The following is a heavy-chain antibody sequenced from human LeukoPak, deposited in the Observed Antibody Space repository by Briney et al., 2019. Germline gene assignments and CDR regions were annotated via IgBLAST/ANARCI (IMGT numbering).Heavy chain of an antibody. Sequence: GSLRLSCEASGFTFGGSAMSWVRQAPGKGLEWISDISGAGRETYYADSVKGRFTISRDNSKNTLYLQLNSLGAEDTAVYFCAKIDSPRVGWRAPFDYWGQGTLVTVSS. D-gene: IGHD6-19*01. CDR3: AKIDSPRVGWRAPFDY. V-gene: IGHV3-23*01. CDR2: ISGAGRET. CDR1: GFTFGGSA. J-gene: IGHJ4*02.